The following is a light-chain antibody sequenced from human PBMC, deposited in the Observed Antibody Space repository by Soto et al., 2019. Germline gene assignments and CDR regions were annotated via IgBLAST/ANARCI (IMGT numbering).Light chain of an antibody. J-gene: IGLJ3*02. V-gene: IGLV2-14*01. CDR3: SSYTSSSTRV. CDR1: SSDVGGYNY. CDR2: EVS. Sequence: SALTQPASVSGSPGQSITISCTGTSSDVGGYNYVSWYQQHPGKAPKLMIYEVSNRPSGVSNRFSGSKSGNTASLTISGLHAEDEAYYYCSSYTSSSTRVFGGGTQLTVL.